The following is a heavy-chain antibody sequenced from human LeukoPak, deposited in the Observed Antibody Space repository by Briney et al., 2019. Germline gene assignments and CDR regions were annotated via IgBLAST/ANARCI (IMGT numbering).Heavy chain of an antibody. D-gene: IGHD2-15*01. Sequence: SETLSLTCAVYGRSFSGYYWSWIRQPPGKGLEWIGEINHSGSTNYNPSLKSRVTISVDTSKSQFSLKLSSVTAADTAVYYCARARIVVVVAATPNWFDPWGQGTLVTVSS. V-gene: IGHV4-34*01. CDR2: INHSGST. J-gene: IGHJ5*02. CDR3: ARARIVVVVAATPNWFDP. CDR1: GRSFSGYY.